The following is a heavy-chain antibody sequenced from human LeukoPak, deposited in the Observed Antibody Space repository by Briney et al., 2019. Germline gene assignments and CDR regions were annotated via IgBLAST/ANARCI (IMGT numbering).Heavy chain of an antibody. Sequence: GGSLRLSCAAPGFTFSSYAMSWVRQAPGKGLEWVSAISGSGGSTYYADSVKGRFTISRENAKNSLYLQMNSLRAGDTAVYYCARVAKERVGGVYYFDYWGQGTLVTVSS. D-gene: IGHD1-1*01. CDR2: ISGSGGST. V-gene: IGHV3-23*01. J-gene: IGHJ4*02. CDR1: GFTFSSYA. CDR3: ARVAKERVGGVYYFDY.